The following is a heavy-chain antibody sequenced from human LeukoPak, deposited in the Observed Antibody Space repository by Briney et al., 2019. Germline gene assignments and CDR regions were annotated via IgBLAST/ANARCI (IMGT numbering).Heavy chain of an antibody. J-gene: IGHJ5*02. Sequence: GGSLRLFCAASGFTFSNYGMHWVRQAPGKGLEWVAVIWYDGSNKYYADSVKGRFTISRDNSKNTLYLQMNSLRAEDTAVYYCARDYAHSSSWYYNWFDPWGQRALVTVSS. V-gene: IGHV3-33*01. D-gene: IGHD6-13*01. CDR3: ARDYAHSSSWYYNWFDP. CDR2: IWYDGSNK. CDR1: GFTFSNYG.